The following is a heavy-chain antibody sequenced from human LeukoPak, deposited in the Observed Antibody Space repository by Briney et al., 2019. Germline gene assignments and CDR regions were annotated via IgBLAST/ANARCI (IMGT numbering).Heavy chain of an antibody. Sequence: GGSLRLSCAASGFTFSSYSMNWVRQAPGKGLEWVSSISSSSSYICYADSVKGRFTISRDNAKNSLYLQMNSLRAEDTAVYYCARPLDYYGSGSDPLDYWGQGTLVTVSS. CDR2: ISSSSSYI. CDR1: GFTFSSYS. D-gene: IGHD3-10*01. CDR3: ARPLDYYGSGSDPLDY. V-gene: IGHV3-21*01. J-gene: IGHJ4*02.